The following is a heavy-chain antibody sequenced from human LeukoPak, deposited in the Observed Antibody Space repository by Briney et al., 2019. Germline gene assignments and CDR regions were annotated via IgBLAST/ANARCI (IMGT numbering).Heavy chain of an antibody. J-gene: IGHJ4*02. D-gene: IGHD6-13*01. CDR2: INHSGST. V-gene: IGHV4-34*01. CDR3: ARGGVAAAGPIFDY. Sequence: SETLSLTCAVYGGSFSGYYWSWIRQPPGKGLEWIGEINHSGSTNYNPSLKSRVTISVDTSKNQFSLKLSSVTAADTAVYYCARGGVAAAGPIFDYWGQGTLVTVSS. CDR1: GGSFSGYY.